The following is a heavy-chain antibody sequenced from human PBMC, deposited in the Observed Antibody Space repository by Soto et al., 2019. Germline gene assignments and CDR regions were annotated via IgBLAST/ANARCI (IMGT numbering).Heavy chain of an antibody. CDR3: AKDGVAARTLPRPPWFDP. V-gene: IGHV3-23*01. J-gene: IGHJ5*02. Sequence: VGSLRLSCAASGFTFSSYAMSCVRQAPGKGLEWVSAISGSGGSTYYADSVKGRFTISRDNSKNTLYLQMNSLRAEDTAVYYCAKDGVAARTLPRPPWFDPWGQGTLVTVSS. CDR2: ISGSGGST. CDR1: GFTFSSYA. D-gene: IGHD6-13*01.